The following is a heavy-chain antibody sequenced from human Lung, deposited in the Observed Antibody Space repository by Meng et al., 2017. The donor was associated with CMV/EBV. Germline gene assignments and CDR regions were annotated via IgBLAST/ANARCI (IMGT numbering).Heavy chain of an antibody. CDR3: ARAYHFYDSSGYPLDFDY. Sequence: ISSSTHFWGWIRPPPGKGLEWIAIIFYSGSTYYNPSLKSRVTISVDTSKSQFSLKLSSVTAADTALYYCARAYHFYDSSGYPLDFDYWGQGTLVTVSS. CDR2: IFYSGST. D-gene: IGHD3-22*01. V-gene: IGHV4-39*01. CDR1: ISSSTHF. J-gene: IGHJ4*02.